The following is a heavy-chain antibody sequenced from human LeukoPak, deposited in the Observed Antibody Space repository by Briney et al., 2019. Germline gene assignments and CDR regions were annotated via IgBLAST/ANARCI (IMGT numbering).Heavy chain of an antibody. CDR3: ATGRSCTTCYLPDY. CDR1: GSTFRSHT. CDR2: ISNTGSVI. J-gene: IGHJ4*02. V-gene: IGHV3-48*04. D-gene: IGHD2-2*01. Sequence: GGSLRLSCAASGSTFRSHTMNWVRQAPGKGLEWISYISNTGSVIYYADSVKGRFTISRDNAKNSLYLQMNSLRAEDTAVYHCATGRSCTTCYLPDYWGQRTLVTVSS.